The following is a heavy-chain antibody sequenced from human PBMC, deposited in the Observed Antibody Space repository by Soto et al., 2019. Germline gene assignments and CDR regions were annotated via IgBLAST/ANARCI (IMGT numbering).Heavy chain of an antibody. D-gene: IGHD6-13*01. CDR1: GFTFSSYW. CDR3: PKDSWYFDL. V-gene: IGHV3-74*01. J-gene: IGHJ4*02. CDR2: IDTSGHST. Sequence: GGSLRLSCAASGFTFSSYWMHWVRQAPGKGLVWVSRIDTSGHSTNYAESVKGRFTISRDNAKNTVSLQMNSLRVEDTGVYYCPKDSWYFDLWSQGSTVTVSS.